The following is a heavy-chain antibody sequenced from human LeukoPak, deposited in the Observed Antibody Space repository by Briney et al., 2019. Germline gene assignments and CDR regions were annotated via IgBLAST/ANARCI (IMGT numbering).Heavy chain of an antibody. J-gene: IGHJ5*02. CDR2: IYYSGST. Sequence: SETLSLTCTVAGCSISSYYLSWIRQPPGKGLEWVGYIYYSGSTNYNPSLKSRLTISVDTSKSQFSLKLSSVTAAATAVYYCARHGYSSGSLAWFDPWGQGTQVTVSS. V-gene: IGHV4-59*01. CDR3: ARHGYSSGSLAWFDP. D-gene: IGHD6-19*01. CDR1: GCSISSYY.